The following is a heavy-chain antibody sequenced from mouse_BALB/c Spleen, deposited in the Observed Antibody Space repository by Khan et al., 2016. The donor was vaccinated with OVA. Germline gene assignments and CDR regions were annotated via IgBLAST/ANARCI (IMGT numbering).Heavy chain of an antibody. D-gene: IGHD1-2*01. CDR2: IHPNNGDT. V-gene: IGHV1S29*02. Sequence: VRLQQSGPEVVRPGASVKISCKASGYTFTDYNMDWVKQRHGKSLEWIGYIHPNNGDTGYNQTFKTKASLTVDDSSRTVHMELRSLTSEDSAVYYCARSGYGSFGYWGQGTLVTVSA. CDR3: ARSGYGSFGY. CDR1: GYTFTDYN. J-gene: IGHJ3*01.